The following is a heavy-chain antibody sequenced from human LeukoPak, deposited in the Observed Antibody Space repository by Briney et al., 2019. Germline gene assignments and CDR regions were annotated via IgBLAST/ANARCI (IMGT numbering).Heavy chain of an antibody. CDR3: ARRPVPAARYAFDI. CDR2: MNPNSGNT. D-gene: IGHD2-2*01. V-gene: IGHV1-8*01. Sequence: ASVKVSCKASGHTFTSYDINWVRQATGQGLEWMGWMNPNSGNTGYAQKFQGRVTMTRNTSISTAYMELSGLRSEDTAVYYCARRPVPAARYAFDIWGQGTMVTVSS. J-gene: IGHJ3*02. CDR1: GHTFTSYD.